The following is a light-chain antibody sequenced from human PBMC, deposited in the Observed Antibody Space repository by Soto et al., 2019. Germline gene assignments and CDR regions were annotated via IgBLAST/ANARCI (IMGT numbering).Light chain of an antibody. J-gene: IGKJ5*01. CDR1: QSVSSN. CDR2: GAS. V-gene: IGKV3-15*01. CDR3: QQYNNWPWIT. Sequence: EIVMTQSPATLSVSPGERATLSCRASQSVSSNLAWYQQKPGQAPRLLIYGASTRATGIPARFSGSGSGTEFTLTISILQSEDFAVYYCQQYNNWPWITFGQGTRLEIK.